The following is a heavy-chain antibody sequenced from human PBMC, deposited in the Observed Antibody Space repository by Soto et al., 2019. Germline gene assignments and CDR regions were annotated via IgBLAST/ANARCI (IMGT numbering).Heavy chain of an antibody. V-gene: IGHV4-39*01. CDR3: ARRAVRGVIITTPFDY. Sequence: LSLTCTVSGGSISSSSYYWGWIRQPPGKGLEWIGSIYYSGSTYYNPSLKSRVTISVDTSKNQFSLKLSSVTAADTAVYYCARRAVRGVIITTPFDYWGQGTLVTVSS. D-gene: IGHD3-10*01. J-gene: IGHJ4*02. CDR2: IYYSGST. CDR1: GGSISSSSYY.